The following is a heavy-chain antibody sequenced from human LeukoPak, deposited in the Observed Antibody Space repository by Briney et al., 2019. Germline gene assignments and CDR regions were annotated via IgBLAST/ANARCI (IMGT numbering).Heavy chain of an antibody. Sequence: GGSLRLSCAASGFTFSSYSMNWVRQAPGKGLEWVSYISSSSSTICYADSVKGRFTISRDNAKNSLYLQMNSLRAEDTAVYYCARVMVVVGYFDYWGQGTLVTVSS. V-gene: IGHV3-48*01. CDR1: GFTFSSYS. D-gene: IGHD2-15*01. J-gene: IGHJ4*02. CDR2: ISSSSSTI. CDR3: ARVMVVVGYFDY.